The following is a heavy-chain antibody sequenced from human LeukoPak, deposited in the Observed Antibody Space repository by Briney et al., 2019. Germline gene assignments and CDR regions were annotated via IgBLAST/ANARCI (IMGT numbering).Heavy chain of an antibody. J-gene: IGHJ4*02. Sequence: PGGSLRLSCAASGFTFSSYSMNWVRQAPGKGLEWVSSISSSSTYIYYADSVKGRFTISRDNAKNSLYLQMNSLRAEDTAVYYCAVAGTASVSNFYWGQGTLVTVSS. CDR2: ISSSSTYI. D-gene: IGHD6-19*01. CDR3: AVAGTASVSNFY. CDR1: GFTFSSYS. V-gene: IGHV3-21*01.